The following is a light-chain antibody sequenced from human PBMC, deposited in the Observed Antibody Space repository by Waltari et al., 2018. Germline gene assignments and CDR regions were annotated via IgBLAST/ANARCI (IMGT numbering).Light chain of an antibody. CDR2: QDT. Sequence: SYELTQPPSVSVSPGQTARITCYGDAFPRQYAYWYQQRPGQAPMLMIYQDTQRPSEIPERFSGSSSGTTVTLTISEVQAEDEADYYCQSADGSGTYVVFGGGTKLTVL. J-gene: IGLJ2*01. CDR3: QSADGSGTYVV. CDR1: AFPRQY. V-gene: IGLV3-25*03.